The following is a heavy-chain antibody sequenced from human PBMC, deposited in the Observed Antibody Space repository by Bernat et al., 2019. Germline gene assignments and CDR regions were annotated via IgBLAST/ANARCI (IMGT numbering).Heavy chain of an antibody. CDR1: GFTFSSYG. CDR3: AKWGRTYYYDSSGYSRFDY. CDR2: ISYDGSNK. J-gene: IGHJ4*02. V-gene: IGHV3-30*18. D-gene: IGHD3-22*01. Sequence: QVQLVESGGCVVQPGRSLRLSCAASGFTFSSYGMHWVRQAPGKGLEWVAVISYDGSNKYYADAGKGRFTISRDNSKNTLYLQMNSLRAEEKAVYYCAKWGRTYYYDSSGYSRFDYWGQGTLVTVSS.